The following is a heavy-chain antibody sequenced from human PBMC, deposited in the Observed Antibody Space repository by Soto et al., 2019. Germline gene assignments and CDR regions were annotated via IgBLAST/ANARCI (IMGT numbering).Heavy chain of an antibody. J-gene: IGHJ4*02. Sequence: QVHVVLSGAEVKKPWSSVKVSCQASGGTFNKYAMNWIREAPGQGLEWMGAIIPIFVTANYAQKFQGRVTITADESTRTTYMTLSSLRSEDTAMYYCAREGDDFGGGDYWGQGTLVTVSS. V-gene: IGHV1-69*12. CDR1: GGTFNKYA. D-gene: IGHD4-17*01. CDR2: IIPIFVTA. CDR3: AREGDDFGGGDY.